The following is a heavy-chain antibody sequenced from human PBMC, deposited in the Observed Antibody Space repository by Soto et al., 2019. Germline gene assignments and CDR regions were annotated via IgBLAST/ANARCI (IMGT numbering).Heavy chain of an antibody. D-gene: IGHD4-17*01. Sequence: SETLSLTCTVSGGSISSYDWSWIRQPPGKGLEWIGYIYYSGSTNYNPSLKSRVTISVDTSKNQFSLKLSSVTAADTAVYYCARVRSDYGVILDYWGQGTLVTVSS. V-gene: IGHV4-59*01. CDR3: ARVRSDYGVILDY. CDR2: IYYSGST. CDR1: GGSISSYD. J-gene: IGHJ4*02.